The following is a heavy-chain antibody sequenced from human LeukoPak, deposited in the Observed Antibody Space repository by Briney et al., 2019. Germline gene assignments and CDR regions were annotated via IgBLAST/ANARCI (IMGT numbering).Heavy chain of an antibody. CDR1: GGSVTTYY. V-gene: IGHV4-59*08. CDR2: IYNSGST. Sequence: SETLSLTCTVSGGSVTTYYWSWIRQPPGKGLEWIAYIYNSGSTNYNPSLKSRVTISVDTPKNQVSLRLSSVTAADTAVYYCARHAIYSGDYSFWFDPWGLGTLVTVPS. J-gene: IGHJ5*02. D-gene: IGHD1-26*01. CDR3: ARHAIYSGDYSFWFDP.